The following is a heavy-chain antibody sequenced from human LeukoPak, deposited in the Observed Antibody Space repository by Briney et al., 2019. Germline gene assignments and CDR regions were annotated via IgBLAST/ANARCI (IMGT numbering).Heavy chain of an antibody. CDR1: GGSISSYY. V-gene: IGHV4-4*07. CDR3: ARVRMDYSNSHFDY. D-gene: IGHD4-11*01. CDR2: IYTSGST. J-gene: IGHJ4*02. Sequence: SETLSLTCTVSGGSISSYYWSWIRQPAGKGLEWIGRIYTSGSTNYNPSLKSRVTMSVDTSKNQFSLKLSSVTAADTAVYYCARVRMDYSNSHFDYWGQGTLVTVSS.